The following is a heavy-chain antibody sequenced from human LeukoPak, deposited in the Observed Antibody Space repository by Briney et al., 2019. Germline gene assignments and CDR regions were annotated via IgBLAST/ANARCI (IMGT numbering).Heavy chain of an antibody. V-gene: IGHV4-61*02. J-gene: IGHJ6*03. CDR3: ARDPADFWSGYYSYYYYYYMDV. CDR1: GGSISSGSYD. CDR2: IYTSGST. Sequence: PSQTLSLTCTVSGGSISSGSYDWSWIRQPAGKGLEWIGRIYTSGSTNYNPSLKSRVTISVDTSKNQFSLKLSSVTAADTAVYYCARDPADFWSGYYSYYYYYYMDVWGKGTTVTVSS. D-gene: IGHD3-3*01.